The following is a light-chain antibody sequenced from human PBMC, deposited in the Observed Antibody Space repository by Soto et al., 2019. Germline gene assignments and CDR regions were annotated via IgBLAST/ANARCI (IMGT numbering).Light chain of an antibody. V-gene: IGKV3-15*01. CDR2: GAS. CDR3: HQYNKWPRT. Sequence: EIVMTQSPATLSISPGQRATLSCRASQSISYNLAWFQQKPGQPPRLLIYGASSRATGIPARFSGSGSGTEFTLTMSSLQSEDFAVYYCHQYNKWPRTFGQGTKVDI. J-gene: IGKJ1*01. CDR1: QSISYN.